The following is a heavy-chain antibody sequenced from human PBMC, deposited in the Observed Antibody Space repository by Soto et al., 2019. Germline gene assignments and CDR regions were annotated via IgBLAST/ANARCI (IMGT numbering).Heavy chain of an antibody. CDR2: IWYDGSNK. V-gene: IGHV3-33*01. Sequence: GGSLRLSCAASGFTFSSYGMHWVRQAPGKGLEWVAVIWYDGSNKYYADSVKGRFTISRDNSKNTLYLQMNSLRAEDTAVYYCARGSGWYGIFYYYYGMDVWGQGTTVTSP. CDR3: ARGSGWYGIFYYYYGMDV. J-gene: IGHJ6*02. CDR1: GFTFSSYG. D-gene: IGHD6-19*01.